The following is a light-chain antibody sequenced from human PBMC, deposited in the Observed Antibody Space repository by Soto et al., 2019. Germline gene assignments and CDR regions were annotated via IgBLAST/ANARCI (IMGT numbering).Light chain of an antibody. J-gene: IGKJ5*01. CDR3: QKYNSAPIT. CDR1: QGIINY. CDR2: ATS. Sequence: DSQITHSPSSLSASVGDRVTISCRASQGIINYLAWYQQKAGKAPKVLIYATSILQSGVPSRFSGSGSGTDFTLTISSLQPEDVATYYCQKYNSAPITFGQGTRLEIK. V-gene: IGKV1-27*01.